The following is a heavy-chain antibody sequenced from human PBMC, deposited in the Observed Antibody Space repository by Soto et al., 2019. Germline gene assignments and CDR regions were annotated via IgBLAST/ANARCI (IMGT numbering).Heavy chain of an antibody. Sequence: SETLSLTCAVSGGSISSGGYSWSWIRQPPGKGLEWIGYIYHSGSTYYNPSLKSRVTISVDRSKNQFSLKLSSVTAADTAVYYCARVSSGWYYWFDPWGQGTLVTVSS. D-gene: IGHD6-19*01. CDR1: GGSISSGGYS. J-gene: IGHJ5*02. CDR2: IYHSGST. CDR3: ARVSSGWYYWFDP. V-gene: IGHV4-30-2*01.